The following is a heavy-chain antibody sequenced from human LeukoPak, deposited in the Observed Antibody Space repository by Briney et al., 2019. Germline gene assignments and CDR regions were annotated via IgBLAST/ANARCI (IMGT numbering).Heavy chain of an antibody. CDR1: GFSFSNYA. CDR3: ARGSKWLPRQYCSSTSCAPGNPDY. CDR2: INPNSGGT. D-gene: IGHD2-2*01. V-gene: IGHV1-2*02. Sequence: PGRSLRLSCAASGFSFSNYAMHWVRQAPGQGLEWMGWINPNSGGTNYAQKFQGRVTMTRDTSISTAYMELSRLRSDDTAVYYCARGSKWLPRQYCSSTSCAPGNPDYWGQGTLVTVSS. J-gene: IGHJ4*02.